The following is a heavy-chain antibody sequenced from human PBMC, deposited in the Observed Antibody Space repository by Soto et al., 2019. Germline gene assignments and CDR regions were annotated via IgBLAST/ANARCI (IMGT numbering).Heavy chain of an antibody. D-gene: IGHD3-22*01. V-gene: IGHV4-30-4*02. CDR1: VGSISSGDYY. CDR3: ARVLRRYYYDSSGYYYYAFDI. Sequence: SETLSFTCTFSVGSISSGDYYWSWIRQPPGKGLEWIGYIYYSGSTYYNPSLKSRVTISVDTSKNQFSLKLSSVTAADTAVYYCARVLRRYYYDSSGYYYYAFDIWGQGTMFTVSS. J-gene: IGHJ3*02. CDR2: IYYSGST.